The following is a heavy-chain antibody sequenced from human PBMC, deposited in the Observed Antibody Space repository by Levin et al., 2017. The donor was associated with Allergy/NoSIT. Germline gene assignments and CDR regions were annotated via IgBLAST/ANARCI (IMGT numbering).Heavy chain of an antibody. J-gene: IGHJ4*02. CDR1: GYTFTDHY. V-gene: IGHV1-2*02. CDR3: ARNDYGDYVQNFDY. CDR2: VNCNSGDT. D-gene: IGHD4-17*01. Sequence: NPGGSLRLSCEAAGYTFTDHYMHWVRQAPGQGLEWMGWVNCNSGDTHYAQKFQDRVTMTRDTSITTAYIEVSSLRFDDTALYFCARNDYGDYVQNFDYWGQGTLVTVSS.